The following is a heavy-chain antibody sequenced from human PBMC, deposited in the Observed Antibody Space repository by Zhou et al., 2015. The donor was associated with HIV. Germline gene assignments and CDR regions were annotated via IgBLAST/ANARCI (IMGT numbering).Heavy chain of an antibody. CDR1: GGTFSSYA. J-gene: IGHJ4*02. CDR3: ARDDGYCSGGSCYPLLGY. Sequence: QVQLVQSGAEVKKPGSSVKVSCKASGGTFSSYAISWVRQAPGQGLEWMGGIIPIFGTANYAQKFQGRVTITADESTSTAYMELSSLRSEDTAVYYCARDDGYCSGGSCYPLLGYWGQGTLVTVSS. CDR2: IIPIFGTA. V-gene: IGHV1-69*01. D-gene: IGHD2-15*01.